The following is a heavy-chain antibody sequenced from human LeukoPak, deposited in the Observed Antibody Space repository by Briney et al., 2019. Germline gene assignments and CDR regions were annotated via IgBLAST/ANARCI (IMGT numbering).Heavy chain of an antibody. CDR1: GFTFSNHG. D-gene: IGHD2-21*02. CDR2: IWYDGSNK. CDR3: ARDRLEAVTDDDYFDY. Sequence: GGSLRLSCAASGFTFSNHGMHWVRQAPGKGTEWVALIWYDGSNKYYGDSVKGRFTISRDNSKNTVYLQMNSLRTEDTGVYYCARDRLEAVTDDDYFDYWGQGTLVTVSS. V-gene: IGHV3-33*01. J-gene: IGHJ4*02.